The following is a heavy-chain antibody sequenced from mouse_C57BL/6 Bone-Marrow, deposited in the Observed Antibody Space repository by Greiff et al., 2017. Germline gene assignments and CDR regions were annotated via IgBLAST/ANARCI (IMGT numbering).Heavy chain of an antibody. Sequence: EVQLQQSGAELVRPGASVKLSCTASGFNIKDYYMHWVKQRPEQGLEWIGRIDPEDGDTEYAPKFQGKATMTADTPSNTAYLQLSSLTSEDTAFYYCTKDYSYAMDYWGQGTSVTVSS. D-gene: IGHD1-1*01. J-gene: IGHJ4*01. V-gene: IGHV14-1*01. CDR2: IDPEDGDT. CDR1: GFNIKDYY. CDR3: TKDYSYAMDY.